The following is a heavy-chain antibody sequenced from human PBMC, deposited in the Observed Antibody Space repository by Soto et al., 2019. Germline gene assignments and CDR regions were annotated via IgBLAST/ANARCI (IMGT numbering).Heavy chain of an antibody. D-gene: IGHD6-19*01. CDR3: AIAAVAGSPYYFGY. CDR1: GGTFSRYA. J-gene: IGHJ4*02. Sequence: QVQLVQSGAEVKKPGSSVKVSCKASGGTFSRYAISWVRQAPGQGLEWMGGIIPICGTANYAQKFQGRVTITADESTSTADMELSSLRSEDTAMYDCAIAAVAGSPYYFGYWGQGTLGTVSS. CDR2: IIPICGTA. V-gene: IGHV1-69*12.